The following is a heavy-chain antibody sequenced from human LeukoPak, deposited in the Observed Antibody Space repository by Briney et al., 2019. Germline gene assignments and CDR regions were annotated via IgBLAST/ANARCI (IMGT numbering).Heavy chain of an antibody. Sequence: PAETLSLTCTVSGGSISSSSYYWGWIRQPPGKGLEWIGSIYYSGSTYYNPSLKSRVTISVDTSKNQFSLKLSSVTAADTAVYYCARGFQQFDYWGQGTLVTVSS. D-gene: IGHD1/OR15-1a*01. J-gene: IGHJ4*02. CDR1: GGSISSSSYY. CDR3: ARGFQQFDY. CDR2: IYYSGST. V-gene: IGHV4-39*07.